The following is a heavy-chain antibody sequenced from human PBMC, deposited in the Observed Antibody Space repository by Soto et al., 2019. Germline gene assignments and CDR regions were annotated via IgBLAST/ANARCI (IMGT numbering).Heavy chain of an antibody. Sequence: GSLRLSCAASGFTFSSYAMSWVRQAPGKGLEWVSAISGSGGSTYYADSVKGRFTISRDNSKNTLYLQMNSLRAEDTAVYYCAKDCFTGSANTAGYFDSWGQGTLGTVSS. J-gene: IGHJ4*02. D-gene: IGHD3-10*01. V-gene: IGHV3-23*01. CDR2: ISGSGGST. CDR3: AKDCFTGSANTAGYFDS. CDR1: GFTFSSYA.